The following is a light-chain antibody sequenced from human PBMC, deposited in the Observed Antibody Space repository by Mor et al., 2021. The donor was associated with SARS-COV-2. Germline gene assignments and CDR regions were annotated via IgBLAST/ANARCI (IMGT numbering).Light chain of an antibody. Sequence: QRPGQAPVVVIYANNNRPSGIPDRFSGSKSENTASSTITGAQAEDEADYYCNSRDSLGNRLRYVFG. V-gene: IGLV3-19*01. CDR2: ANN. J-gene: IGLJ1*01. CDR3: NSRDSLGNRLRYV.